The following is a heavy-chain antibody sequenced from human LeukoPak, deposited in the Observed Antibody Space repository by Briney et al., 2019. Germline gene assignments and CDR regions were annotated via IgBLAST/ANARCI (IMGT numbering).Heavy chain of an antibody. V-gene: IGHV4-39*07. CDR3: ARNEGAHTQLWLPFLRHYYMDV. CDR2: IYYSGST. CDR1: GGSISSSSYY. J-gene: IGHJ6*03. Sequence: KTSETLSLTCTVSGGSISSSSYYWGWIRQPPGKGLEWIGSIYYSGSTYYNPSLKSRVSISVDTSKNKFSLKLSSVTAADTAVYYCARNEGAHTQLWLPFLRHYYMDVWGKGTTVTVSS. D-gene: IGHD5-18*01.